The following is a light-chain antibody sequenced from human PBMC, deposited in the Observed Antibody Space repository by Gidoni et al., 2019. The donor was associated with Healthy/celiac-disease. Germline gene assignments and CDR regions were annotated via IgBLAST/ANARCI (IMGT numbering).Light chain of an antibody. CDR3: QQRSNWPAIT. V-gene: IGKV3-11*01. CDR1: QSVSSY. Sequence: PGERATLSCRASQSVSSYLAWYQQKPGQAPRLLIYDASNRATGIPARFSGSGSGTDFTLTISSLEPEDFAVYYCQQRSNWPAITFGQGTRLEIK. J-gene: IGKJ5*01. CDR2: DAS.